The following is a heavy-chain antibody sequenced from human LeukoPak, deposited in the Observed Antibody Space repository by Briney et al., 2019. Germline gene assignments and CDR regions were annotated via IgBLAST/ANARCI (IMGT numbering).Heavy chain of an antibody. CDR1: GFTFRNYA. CDR2: IVGNGVST. J-gene: IGHJ4*02. Sequence: GGSLRLSCAASGFTFRNYAMSWVRQAPGKGLEWVSAIVGNGVSTYNADSVQGRFTISRDNSKNTLYLQMNSLRAEDTALYYCTKWGDYDGSTGYYDSDYWGQGTLVTVSS. D-gene: IGHD3-9*01. CDR3: TKWGDYDGSTGYYDSDY. V-gene: IGHV3-23*01.